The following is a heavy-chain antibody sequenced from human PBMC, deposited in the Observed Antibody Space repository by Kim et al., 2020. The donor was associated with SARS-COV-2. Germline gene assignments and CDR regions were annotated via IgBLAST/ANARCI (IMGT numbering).Heavy chain of an antibody. CDR2: IYYSGDT. V-gene: IGHV4-59*13. Sequence: SETLSLTCTVSGGSISGYYWSWIRQPPKKGLEWIGYIYYSGDTNYNPSLKSRVTMSVDTSKNQFSLKLNALTAAATAAYYWAGDNYYGSGSNWFDPRGQG. CDR1: GGSISGYY. J-gene: IGHJ5*02. CDR3: AGDNYYGSGSNWFDP. D-gene: IGHD3-10*01.